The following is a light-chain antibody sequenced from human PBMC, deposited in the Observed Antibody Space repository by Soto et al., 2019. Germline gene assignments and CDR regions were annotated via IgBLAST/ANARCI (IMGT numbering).Light chain of an antibody. Sequence: DIVVTQSPDSLVVSLGERATFNCKSSQSLLYSSNNKNYLAWYQQKPGQPPKLLIYWASTRESGVPDRFSGSGYGTDFTLTITDLQAEDVAVYYCQQYYGTPFTFGGGTKVELK. CDR1: QSLLYSSNNKNY. V-gene: IGKV4-1*01. CDR2: WAS. J-gene: IGKJ4*01. CDR3: QQYYGTPFT.